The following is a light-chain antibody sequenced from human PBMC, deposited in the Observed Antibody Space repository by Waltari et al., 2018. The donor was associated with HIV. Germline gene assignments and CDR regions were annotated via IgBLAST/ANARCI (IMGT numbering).Light chain of an antibody. Sequence: QSVLTQPPSVSAAPGQTVTIPCPGSRPTIGHNFLTWYQQLPGTAPKLLIYDNNKRPSGIPDRFSGSKSGTSATLGSTGLQTGDEADYYCGTWDSSLSAGVFGTGTKVTVL. CDR1: RPTIGHNF. J-gene: IGLJ1*01. CDR2: DNN. V-gene: IGLV1-51*01. CDR3: GTWDSSLSAGV.